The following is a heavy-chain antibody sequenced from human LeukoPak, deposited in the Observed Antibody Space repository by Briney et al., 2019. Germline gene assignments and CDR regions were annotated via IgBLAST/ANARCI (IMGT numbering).Heavy chain of an antibody. CDR3: AKPQLHSSGWYVFDY. V-gene: IGHV3-30*18. CDR2: ISYDGSNK. D-gene: IGHD6-19*01. Sequence: GGSLRLSCAASGFTFSSYGMHWVRQAPGKGLEWVAVISYDGSNKYYADSVKGRFTISRDNSKSTPYLQMNSLRAEDTAVYYCAKPQLHSSGWYVFDYWGQGTLVTVSS. J-gene: IGHJ4*02. CDR1: GFTFSSYG.